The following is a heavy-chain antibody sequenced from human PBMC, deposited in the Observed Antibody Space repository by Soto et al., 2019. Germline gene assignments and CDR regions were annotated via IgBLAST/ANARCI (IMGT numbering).Heavy chain of an antibody. J-gene: IGHJ5*02. D-gene: IGHD2-2*01. CDR2: ISAYNGNT. CDR1: GYTFTSYG. CDR3: AALDCSSTSCYYIWFDP. Sequence: QVQLVQSGAEVKKPGASVKVSCKASGYTFTSYGISWVRQAPGQGLEWMGWISAYNGNTNYAQKHRGRVTMTTDNSRSTAYMELRSLRSDDTAVYYGAALDCSSTSCYYIWFDPWGQGTLVTVSS. V-gene: IGHV1-18*01.